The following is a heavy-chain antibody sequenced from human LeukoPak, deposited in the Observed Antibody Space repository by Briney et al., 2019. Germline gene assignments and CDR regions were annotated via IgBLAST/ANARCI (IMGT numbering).Heavy chain of an antibody. CDR2: IKKRSAAT. Sequence: GGSLRLPCAASGFTFRDYAMTWIRQAPGKGLEWISYIKKRSAATYYADSVTGRFVISRDDAKNSLNLHLTNLRVEDTATYFCARIWSARDWFDPWGQGT. CDR3: ARIWSARDWFDP. D-gene: IGHD1-1*01. CDR1: GFTFRDYA. V-gene: IGHV3-11*01. J-gene: IGHJ5*02.